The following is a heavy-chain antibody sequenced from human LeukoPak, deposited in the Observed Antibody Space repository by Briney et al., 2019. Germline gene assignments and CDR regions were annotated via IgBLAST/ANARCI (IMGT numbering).Heavy chain of an antibody. CDR2: IYTSGST. J-gene: IGHJ2*01. V-gene: IGHV4-61*02. CDR1: GGSISSGSYY. Sequence: SQTLSLTCTVSGGSISSGSYYWSWIRQPAGKGLEWIERIYTSGSTNYNPSLKSRVTISVDTSKNQFSLKLSSVTAADTAVYYCARDAPPRSWYFDLWGRGTLVTVSS. CDR3: ARDAPPRSWYFDL.